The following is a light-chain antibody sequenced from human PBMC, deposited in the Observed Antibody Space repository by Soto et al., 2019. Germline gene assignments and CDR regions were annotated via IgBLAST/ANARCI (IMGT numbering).Light chain of an antibody. V-gene: IGLV2-14*01. J-gene: IGLJ2*01. Sequence: QSALTQPASVSGSPGQSITISCTGTRSDVGGYNYVSWYQQHPGKAPKLMIYDVSNRPSGVSNRFSGSKSGNTASLTISGLQAEDKAEYYCSSYTSSSTLVVFGGGTKLTVL. CDR1: RSDVGGYNY. CDR2: DVS. CDR3: SSYTSSSTLVV.